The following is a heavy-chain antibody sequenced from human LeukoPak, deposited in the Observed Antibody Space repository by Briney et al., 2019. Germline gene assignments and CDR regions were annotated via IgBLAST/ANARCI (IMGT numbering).Heavy chain of an antibody. J-gene: IGHJ6*03. CDR2: INPNSGGT. V-gene: IGHV1-2*02. CDR1: GYTFTGYY. Sequence: EASVKVSCKASGYTFTGYYMHWVRQAPGQGLEWMGWINPNSGGTNYAQKFQGRVTMTRDTSISTAYMELSRLRSDDTAVYYCARGTTVTYYYYYYYMDVWGKGTTVTVSS. D-gene: IGHD4-17*01. CDR3: ARGTTVTYYYYYYYMDV.